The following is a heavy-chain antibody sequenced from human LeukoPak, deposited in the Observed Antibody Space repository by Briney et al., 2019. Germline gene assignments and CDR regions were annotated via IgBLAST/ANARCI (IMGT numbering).Heavy chain of an antibody. V-gene: IGHV1-8*01. J-gene: IGHJ4*02. CDR1: GYTFTSYD. D-gene: IGHD3-22*01. CDR3: ARGPSYYYDSSGYTFDY. Sequence: GASVKVSCKASGYTFTSYDINWVRQATGQGLEWMGWMNPNSGNTGYAQKFQGRVTMTRITSISTAYMELSSLRSEDTAVYYCARGPSYYYDSSGYTFDYWGQGTLVTVSS. CDR2: MNPNSGNT.